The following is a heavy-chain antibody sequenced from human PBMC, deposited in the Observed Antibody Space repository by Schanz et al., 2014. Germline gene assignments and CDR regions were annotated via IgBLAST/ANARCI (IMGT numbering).Heavy chain of an antibody. Sequence: EGQLAESGGGLVQPGGSLRLSCAVSGFTVSSNHMSWVRQAPGKGLEWVSAISGSGGSTYYADSVKGRFTISRANSENTLYLQMNSLSADDTAVFYCAKGMGYCSGGTCYASYYYGLDVWGQGTTVTVSS. J-gene: IGHJ6*02. CDR3: AKGMGYCSGGTCYASYYYGLDV. D-gene: IGHD2-15*01. CDR2: ISGSGGST. V-gene: IGHV3-23*04. CDR1: GFTVSSNH.